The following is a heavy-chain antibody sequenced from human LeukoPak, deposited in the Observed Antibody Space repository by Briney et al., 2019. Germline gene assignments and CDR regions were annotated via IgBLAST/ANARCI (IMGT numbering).Heavy chain of an antibody. CDR3: ATGRGYDYGGVIENWFDP. CDR2: VDPEDGET. V-gene: IGHV1-69-2*01. J-gene: IGHJ5*02. Sequence: ASVKVSCKVSGYTFTDYYMHWVQQAPGKGLEWMGLVDPEDGETIYAEKFQGRVPITADTSTDTAYMELSSLRSEDTAVYYCATGRGYDYGGVIENWFDPWGQGTLVTVSS. CDR1: GYTFTDYY. D-gene: IGHD4/OR15-4a*01.